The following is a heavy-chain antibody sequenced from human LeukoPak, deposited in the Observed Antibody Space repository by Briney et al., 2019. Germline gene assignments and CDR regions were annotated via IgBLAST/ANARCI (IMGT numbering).Heavy chain of an antibody. D-gene: IGHD6-13*01. CDR2: ISYDGSNK. CDR1: GFTFSGYA. V-gene: IGHV3-30-3*01. J-gene: IGHJ4*02. Sequence: GGSLRLSCAASGFTFSGYAMHWVRQAPGKGLEWVAVISYDGSNKYYADSVKGRFTISRDNSKNTLYLQMNSLRAEDTAVYYCARGPIAAAFDYWGQGTLVTVSS. CDR3: ARGPIAAAFDY.